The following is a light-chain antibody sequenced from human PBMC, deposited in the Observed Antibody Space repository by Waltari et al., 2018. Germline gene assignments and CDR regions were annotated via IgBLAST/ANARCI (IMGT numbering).Light chain of an antibody. CDR1: QNINTY. Sequence: DIQMTQSPSSLSASVGDRVTITCRASQNINTYLNWYQQKVGRAPKLLIYATSSLQSGVPSRFSGSGSGTHFTLTINSLQPEDFATYSCQQSYTTPRTFGQWTNLEIK. V-gene: IGKV1-39*01. J-gene: IGKJ2*01. CDR2: ATS. CDR3: QQSYTTPRT.